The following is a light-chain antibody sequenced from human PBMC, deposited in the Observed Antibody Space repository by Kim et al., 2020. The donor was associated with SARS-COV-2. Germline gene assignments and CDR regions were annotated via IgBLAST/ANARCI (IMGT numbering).Light chain of an antibody. CDR3: QQRSNWPPLT. Sequence: FPGESAPLSCSASPSVSYYLAWYQQKPGLPPRLLIYDASTRATGIPARFSGSGSGTDFTLTISSLEPEDFAVYYCQQRSNWPPLTFGGGTKVDIK. V-gene: IGKV3-11*01. CDR2: DAS. CDR1: PSVSYY. J-gene: IGKJ4*01.